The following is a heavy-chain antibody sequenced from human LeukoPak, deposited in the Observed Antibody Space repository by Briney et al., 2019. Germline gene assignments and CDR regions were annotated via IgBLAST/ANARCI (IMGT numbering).Heavy chain of an antibody. Sequence: GASVKVSCKASGGTFSSYAISWVRQAPGQGLEWMRGIIPIFGTANYAQKFQGRVTITTDESTSTAYMELSSLRSEDTAVYYCARALVGKNRPSDYYYYMDVWGKGTTVTVSS. CDR3: ARALVGKNRPSDYYYYMDV. CDR1: GGTFSSYA. V-gene: IGHV1-69*05. J-gene: IGHJ6*03. CDR2: IIPIFGTA. D-gene: IGHD1-14*01.